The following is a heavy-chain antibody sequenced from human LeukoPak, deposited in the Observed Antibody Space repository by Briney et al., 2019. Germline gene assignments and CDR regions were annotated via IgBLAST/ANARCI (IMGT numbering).Heavy chain of an antibody. CDR2: IYYSGST. Sequence: SETLSLTCTVSGGSISSYYWSWIRQPPGKGLEWIGYIYYSGSTNYNPSLKSRVTISVDTSKNQFSLKLSSVTAADTAVYYCARGGKLGDFWSGLNFDYWGQGTLVTVSS. V-gene: IGHV4-59*01. CDR3: ARGGKLGDFWSGLNFDY. J-gene: IGHJ4*02. CDR1: GGSISSYY. D-gene: IGHD3-3*01.